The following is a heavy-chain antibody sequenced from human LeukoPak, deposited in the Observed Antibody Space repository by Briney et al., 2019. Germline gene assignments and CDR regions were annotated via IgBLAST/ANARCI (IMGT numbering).Heavy chain of an antibody. CDR2: IYNSGST. CDR3: ARASAGAIFYYGMDV. V-gene: IGHV4-59*11. Sequence: KPSETLSLTCTLSGGSTSRHYWSWIRQSPGKGLEWIGWIYNSGSTRYNPSLKSRVTISEDTSQNQFSLRLNSVTAADTAVYFCARASAGAIFYYGMDVWGQGTTVTVSS. CDR1: GGSTSRHY. J-gene: IGHJ6*02. D-gene: IGHD3-3*01.